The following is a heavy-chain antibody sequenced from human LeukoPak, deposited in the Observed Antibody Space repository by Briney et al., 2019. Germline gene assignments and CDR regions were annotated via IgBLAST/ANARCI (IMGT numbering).Heavy chain of an antibody. CDR3: AREATWGQWYFDH. Sequence: GGSLRLSCVTSTFTFNNHGMHWVRQAPGKGLEWVAVIAADGGVKHYTYSVKGRFVLTRDDSKNTVYLEMNNVKVEDTAVYYCAREATWGQWYFDHWGQGASVIVSS. V-gene: IGHV3-30*03. CDR2: IAADGGVK. CDR1: TFTFNNHG. D-gene: IGHD6-19*01. J-gene: IGHJ4*02.